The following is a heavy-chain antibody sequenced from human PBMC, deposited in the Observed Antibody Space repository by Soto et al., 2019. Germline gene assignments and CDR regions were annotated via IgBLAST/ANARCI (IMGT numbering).Heavy chain of an antibody. CDR3: ARGGFYLHYGMAV. J-gene: IGHJ6*02. V-gene: IGHV4-30-4*01. Sequence: TLSLNCNVCSGPIKGADSYWTCIRQSPAKGLEWIGYVYYSGTTPYSPSLKSRVSITVDTSKNQFSLKLSSVTAADTAVYFFARGGFYLHYGMAVWGQGTTVTVSS. CDR2: VYYSGTT. CDR1: SGPIKGADSY.